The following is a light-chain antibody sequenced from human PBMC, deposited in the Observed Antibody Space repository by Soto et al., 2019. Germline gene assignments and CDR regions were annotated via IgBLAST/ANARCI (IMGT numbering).Light chain of an antibody. Sequence: QSVLTQPPSASGPPGQSVTISCTGTSNDVGGYNYVSWYQQHTGKAPKVMIYEVSKRPSGVPDRFSGSKSGNTASLTVSGLQAEDEADYYCSSYAGRNNLVFGGGTKVTVL. CDR1: SNDVGGYNY. J-gene: IGLJ2*01. CDR2: EVS. CDR3: SSYAGRNNLV. V-gene: IGLV2-8*01.